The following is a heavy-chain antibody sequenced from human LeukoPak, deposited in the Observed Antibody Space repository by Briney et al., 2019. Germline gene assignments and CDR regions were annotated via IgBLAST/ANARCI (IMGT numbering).Heavy chain of an antibody. V-gene: IGHV3-48*01. CDR2: ISGSSGII. D-gene: IGHD2-2*01. CDR1: GFTFNTYT. Sequence: PGGSLRLSCAASGFTFNTYTMNWVRQAPGKGLEWVSYISGSSGIIDYADSVRGRFTISRDNAKNSLYLQMNSLRAEDTAVYYCARGHYQLSWGQGILVTVSS. J-gene: IGHJ5*02. CDR3: ARGHYQLS.